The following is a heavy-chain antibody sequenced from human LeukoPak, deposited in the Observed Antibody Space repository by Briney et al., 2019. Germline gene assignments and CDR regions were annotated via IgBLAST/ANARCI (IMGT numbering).Heavy chain of an antibody. Sequence: SVKVSCKASGGTFSSYAISWVRQAPGQGLEWMGGIIPIFGTANYAQKFQGRVTITADESTSTAYMELSSLRSEDTAVYYCAREDWDYYDSSGYSDYWGQGTLVTVSS. D-gene: IGHD3-22*01. CDR1: GGTFSSYA. V-gene: IGHV1-69*13. CDR2: IIPIFGTA. CDR3: AREDWDYYDSSGYSDY. J-gene: IGHJ4*02.